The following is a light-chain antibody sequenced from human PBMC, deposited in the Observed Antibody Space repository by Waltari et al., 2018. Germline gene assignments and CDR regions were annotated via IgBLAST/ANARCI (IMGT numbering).Light chain of an antibody. CDR3: QQSHT. V-gene: IGKV1-39*01. J-gene: IGKJ2*01. Sequence: DIQMTQSPSSLSASVGDRVTITCRASQSISSDLNWYQQKPGKAPKIRIYAAASLQSGVPSRFSGSGSVTDFTLTISSLQPEDFAPYYCQQSHTFGQGTKLEIK. CDR2: AAA. CDR1: QSISSD.